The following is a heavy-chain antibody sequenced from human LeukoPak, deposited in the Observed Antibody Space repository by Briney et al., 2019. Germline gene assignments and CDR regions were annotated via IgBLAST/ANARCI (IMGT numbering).Heavy chain of an antibody. CDR2: MNPNSGNT. Sequence: ASVKVSCKASGYTFTSYDINWVRQATGQGLEWMGWMNPNSGNTGYAQKFQGRVTMTRNTSISTAYVELSSLRSEDTAVYYCARYCSGGSCLPIDAFDIWGQGTMVTVSS. CDR3: ARYCSGGSCLPIDAFDI. D-gene: IGHD2-15*01. V-gene: IGHV1-8*01. J-gene: IGHJ3*02. CDR1: GYTFTSYD.